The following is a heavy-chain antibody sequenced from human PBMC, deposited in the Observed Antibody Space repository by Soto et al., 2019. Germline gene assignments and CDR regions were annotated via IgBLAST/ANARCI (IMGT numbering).Heavy chain of an antibody. CDR3: VKGGVIAVASPLYFDC. CDR1: GFTFSNCA. D-gene: IGHD6-19*01. J-gene: IGHJ4*02. Sequence: EVQVLESGGGLVQPGGSLRLSCTVSGFTFSNCAMSWVRQAPGKGLEWVSGISGSGGSTYYADSVKGRFTISRDNSENMLYLQMNSLRAEDTAVYYCVKGGVIAVASPLYFDCWGQGTLVTVSP. V-gene: IGHV3-23*01. CDR2: ISGSGGST.